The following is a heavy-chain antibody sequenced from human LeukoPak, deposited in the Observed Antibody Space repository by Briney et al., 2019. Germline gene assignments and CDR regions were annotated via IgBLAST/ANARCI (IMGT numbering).Heavy chain of an antibody. V-gene: IGHV4-30-4*02. D-gene: IGHD5-12*01. J-gene: IGHJ4*02. CDR1: GGSISCGDYY. CDR2: IFYSGNT. CDR3: ARDSGYEN. Sequence: SETLSLTCTVSGGSISCGDYYWSWIRQPPGKGLKWIGYIFYSGNTYYNPSLKSRVPISVDTSKNQFSLKLSSVTAADTAVYYCARDSGYENWGQGTLVTVSS.